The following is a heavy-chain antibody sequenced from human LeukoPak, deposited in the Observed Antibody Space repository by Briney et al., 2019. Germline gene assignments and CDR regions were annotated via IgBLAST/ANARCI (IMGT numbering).Heavy chain of an antibody. CDR1: GGSISSYY. Sequence: SETLSLTCTVSGGSISSYYWSWIRQPAGKGLEWIGRIYTSGSTNYNPSLKSRVTISLDTSRNQFSLKLTSVTAADTAVYYCAKSNGYGLVDIWGQGTMVTVSS. CDR3: AKSNGYGLVDI. V-gene: IGHV4-4*07. D-gene: IGHD3-10*01. J-gene: IGHJ3*02. CDR2: IYTSGST.